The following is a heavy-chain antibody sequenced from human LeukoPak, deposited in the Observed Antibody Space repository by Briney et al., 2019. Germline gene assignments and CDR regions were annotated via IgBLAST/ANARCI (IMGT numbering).Heavy chain of an antibody. CDR1: GFTFSNYG. CDR3: ANIPNSFGPDY. V-gene: IGHV3-30*02. CDR2: EQKDGSYK. D-gene: IGHD3-16*01. J-gene: IGHJ4*02. Sequence: PGGSLRLSCAASGFTFSNYGMHWVRQAPGKGLEWVAFEQKDGSYKKYADSVKGRFTISRDNSKNMLYLEMNSLRVEDTAVYYCANIPNSFGPDYWGQGSLVTVSS.